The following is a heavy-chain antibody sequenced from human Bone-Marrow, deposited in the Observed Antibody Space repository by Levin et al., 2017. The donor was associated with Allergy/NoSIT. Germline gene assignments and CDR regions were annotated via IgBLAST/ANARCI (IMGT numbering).Heavy chain of an antibody. Sequence: PVASVKVSCKASGYTFTSYGISWVRQAPGQGLEWMGWISAYNGNTNYAQKLQGRVTMTTDTSTSTAYMELRSLRSDDTAVYYCARGSFVRGGYSFGGWFDPWGQGTLVTVSS. V-gene: IGHV1-18*01. CDR3: ARGSFVRGGYSFGGWFDP. D-gene: IGHD5-18*01. J-gene: IGHJ5*02. CDR2: ISAYNGNT. CDR1: GYTFTSYG.